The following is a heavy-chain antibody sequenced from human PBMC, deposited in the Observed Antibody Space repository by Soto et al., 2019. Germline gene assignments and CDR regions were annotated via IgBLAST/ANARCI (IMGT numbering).Heavy chain of an antibody. CDR3: ARGGYCSSTSCRNWFDP. Sequence: SATLSITCTVSGGSISSYYWSWIRQPPGKGLEWIGYIYYSGSTNYNPSLKSRVTISVDTSKNQFSLKLSSVTAADTAVYYCARGGYCSSTSCRNWFDPWGQGTLVTVSS. D-gene: IGHD2-2*01. J-gene: IGHJ5*02. CDR1: GGSISSYY. V-gene: IGHV4-59*01. CDR2: IYYSGST.